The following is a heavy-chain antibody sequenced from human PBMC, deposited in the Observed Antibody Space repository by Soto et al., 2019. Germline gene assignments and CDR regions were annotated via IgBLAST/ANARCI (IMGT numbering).Heavy chain of an antibody. J-gene: IGHJ6*02. CDR2: ISPYDDDT. D-gene: IGHD3-22*01. CDR1: GYTFSSYG. Sequence: QAQLVQSGPEVKKPGASVKVSCKASGYTFSSYGISWVRQAPGQGLEWLGWISPYDDDTKYAQNRQGRVRXPXXXSXXTGYMDLRSLRSDDTAIYYCARGGYYDSSGSRNYHYYGMDVWGQGTTVTVSS. V-gene: IGHV1-18*01. CDR3: ARGGYYDSSGSRNYHYYGMDV.